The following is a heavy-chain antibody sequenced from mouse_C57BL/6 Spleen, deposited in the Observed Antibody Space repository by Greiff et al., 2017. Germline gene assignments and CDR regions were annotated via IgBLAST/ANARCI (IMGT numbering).Heavy chain of an antibody. Sequence: DVMLVESGGGLVKPGGSLKLSCAASGFTFSSYAMSWVRQTPEKRLEWVATISDGGSYTYYPDNVKGRFTISRDNAKNNLYLQMSHLKSEDTAMYYCAKYDAGYFDVWGTGTTVTVSS. J-gene: IGHJ1*03. CDR2: ISDGGSYT. D-gene: IGHD2-12*01. CDR3: AKYDAGYFDV. CDR1: GFTFSSYA. V-gene: IGHV5-4*03.